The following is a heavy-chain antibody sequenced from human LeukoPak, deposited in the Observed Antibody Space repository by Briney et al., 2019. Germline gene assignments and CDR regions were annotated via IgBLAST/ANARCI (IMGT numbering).Heavy chain of an antibody. V-gene: IGHV3-74*01. CDR3: ARDGGGLPY. D-gene: IGHD3-16*01. J-gene: IGHJ1*01. CDR2: IESDGSNT. CDR1: GISFSSNR. Sequence: PGGSLRLSCVASGISFSSNRMHWVRRAPGKGLVWVSHIESDGSNTGYADSVKGRFTISRDNAKNTLYLQMTSLRAEDTAVYYCARDGGGLPYWGQGTLVTVSS.